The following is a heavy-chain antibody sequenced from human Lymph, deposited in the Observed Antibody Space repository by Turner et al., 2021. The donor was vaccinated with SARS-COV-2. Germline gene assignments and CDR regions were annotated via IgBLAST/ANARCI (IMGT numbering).Heavy chain of an antibody. D-gene: IGHD6-13*01. Sequence: QVQLVESGGGVVQPGRSLRLSCAASGFTFSSYGMHWVRQAPGKGLEWVAFIWYDGSNNYYADSVKGRFTISRDNSKNTLYLQMNSLRAEDTAVYYCARGSAGGDVWGQGTTVTVSS. CDR2: IWYDGSNN. CDR1: GFTFSSYG. CDR3: ARGSAGGDV. V-gene: IGHV3-33*01. J-gene: IGHJ6*02.